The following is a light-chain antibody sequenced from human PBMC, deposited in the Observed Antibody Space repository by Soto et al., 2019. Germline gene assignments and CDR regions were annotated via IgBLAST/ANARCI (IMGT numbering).Light chain of an antibody. V-gene: IGKV1-5*01. CDR3: QQFNSL. CDR1: QSISSW. Sequence: DIQMTQSPSTLSASLGDRFTITCRASQSISSWLAWYQQKPGKAPKLLIYDASSLESGVPSRFSGSGSGTEFTLTISNLQPEDFATYYCQQFNSLLGQGTRLEIK. CDR2: DAS. J-gene: IGKJ5*01.